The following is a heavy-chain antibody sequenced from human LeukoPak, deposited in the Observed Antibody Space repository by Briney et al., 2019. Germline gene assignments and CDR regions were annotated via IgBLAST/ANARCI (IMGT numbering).Heavy chain of an antibody. D-gene: IGHD6-13*01. V-gene: IGHV4-39*07. J-gene: IGHJ4*02. CDR1: GGSISSSSYY. Sequence: PSETLSLTCTVSGGSISSSSYYWGWIRQPPGKGLEWIGSIYYSGSTYYNPSLKSRVTISVDTSKNQFSLKLSSVTAADTAVYYCARARTRSSSWYFDYWGQGTLVTVSS. CDR2: IYYSGST. CDR3: ARARTRSSSWYFDY.